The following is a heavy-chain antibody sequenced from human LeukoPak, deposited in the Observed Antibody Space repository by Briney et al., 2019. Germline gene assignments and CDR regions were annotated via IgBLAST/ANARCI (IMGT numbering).Heavy chain of an antibody. CDR3: ARGSLLGATPFDY. V-gene: IGHV1-69*13. CDR1: GGTFSSYA. Sequence: SVKVSCKASGGTFSSYAISWVRQAPGQGLEWMGGTIPIFGTANYAQKFQGRVTITADESTSTAYMELSSLRSEDTAVYYCARGSLLGATPFDYWGQGTLVTVSS. CDR2: TIPIFGTA. D-gene: IGHD1-26*01. J-gene: IGHJ4*02.